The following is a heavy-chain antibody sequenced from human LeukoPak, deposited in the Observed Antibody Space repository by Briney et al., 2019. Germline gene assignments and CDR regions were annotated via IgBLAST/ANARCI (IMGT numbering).Heavy chain of an antibody. J-gene: IGHJ4*02. CDR2: ISSSGSTI. D-gene: IGHD2-2*01. CDR3: ARDAIVVVPGHDY. CDR1: GFTFSDYY. Sequence: GGSLRLSCAASGFTFSDYYMSWIRQAPGKGLEWVSYISSSGSTIYYADSVKGRFTISRDNAKNSLYLQMNSPRAEDTAVYYCARDAIVVVPGHDYWGQGTLVTVSS. V-gene: IGHV3-11*01.